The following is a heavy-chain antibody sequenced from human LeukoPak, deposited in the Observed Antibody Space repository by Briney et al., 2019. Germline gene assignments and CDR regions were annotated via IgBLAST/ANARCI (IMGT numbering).Heavy chain of an antibody. V-gene: IGHV4-59*02. J-gene: IGHJ6*03. CDR2: IYYTET. CDR1: GGSVSNYY. D-gene: IGHD6-13*01. Sequence: SETLSLTCTVSGGSVSNYYWSWIRQSPGKGLEWIGYIYYTETSYNPSLKSRVTISVDTSKNQFSLKLSSVTAADTAVYYCARVTQQQLVYYYYYYYMDVWGKGTTVTVSS. CDR3: ARVTQQQLVYYYYYYYMDV.